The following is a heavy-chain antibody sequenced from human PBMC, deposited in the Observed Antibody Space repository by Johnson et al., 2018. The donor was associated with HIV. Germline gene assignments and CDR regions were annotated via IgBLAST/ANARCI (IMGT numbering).Heavy chain of an antibody. Sequence: VQLVESGGDLIQPGGSLRLSCAASGFTFRNYAMSWVRQAPGKGLAWVGFIRSNAYGGTTEYASSVNGRFTISRDNAKNSLYLQMNSLRAEDTALYYCAKDKAAAGPEAFDIWGQGTMVTVSS. CDR1: GFTFRNYA. CDR2: IRSNAYGGTT. D-gene: IGHD6-13*01. J-gene: IGHJ3*02. V-gene: IGHV3-49*04. CDR3: AKDKAAAGPEAFDI.